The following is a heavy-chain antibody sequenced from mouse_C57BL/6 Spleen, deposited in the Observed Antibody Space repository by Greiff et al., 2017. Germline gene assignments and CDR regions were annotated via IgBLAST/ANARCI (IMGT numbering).Heavy chain of an antibody. D-gene: IGHD2-4*01. J-gene: IGHJ3*01. Sequence: DVQLVESGGGLVKPGGSLKLSCAASGFTFSSYAMSWVRQTPEKRLEWVATISDGGSYTYYPDNVKGRFTISRDNAKNNLYLQMSHLKSEDTAMYYCARGGYDYDWFAYWGQGTLVTVSA. CDR1: GFTFSSYA. V-gene: IGHV5-4*01. CDR2: ISDGGSYT. CDR3: ARGGYDYDWFAY.